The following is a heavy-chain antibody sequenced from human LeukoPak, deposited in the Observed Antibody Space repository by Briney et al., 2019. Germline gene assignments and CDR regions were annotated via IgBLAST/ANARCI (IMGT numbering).Heavy chain of an antibody. D-gene: IGHD2-2*01. V-gene: IGHV4-4*02. CDR2: IYHSGTT. J-gene: IGHJ4*02. CDR3: ANKVYCSRTSCYPAGY. Sequence: SETLSLTCAVSGESISSSNWWSWVRQRPGKGLEWIGEIYHSGTTNYNPSLKSRVTISFDTSKNQFSLNLRSVTAADTAVYYCANKVYCSRTSCYPAGYWGQGTLVTVSS. CDR1: GESISSSNW.